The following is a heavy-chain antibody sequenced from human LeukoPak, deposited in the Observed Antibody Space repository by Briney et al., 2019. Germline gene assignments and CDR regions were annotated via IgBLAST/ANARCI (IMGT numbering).Heavy chain of an antibody. V-gene: IGHV4-59*08. D-gene: IGHD4-17*01. J-gene: IGHJ4*02. CDR1: GGSISSYF. Sequence: PSETLSLTCTVSGGSISSYFWSWIRQPPGKGLEWIGCIYYSGSTNYNPSLKSRVTISVDTSKNQFSLKLSSVTAADTAVYYCARQGMTTATFDYWGQGTLVTVSS. CDR3: ARQGMTTATFDY. CDR2: IYYSGST.